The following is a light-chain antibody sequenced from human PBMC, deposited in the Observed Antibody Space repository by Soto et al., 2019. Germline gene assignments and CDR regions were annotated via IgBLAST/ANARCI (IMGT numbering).Light chain of an antibody. CDR1: SSDVGGYHS. CDR2: EVT. V-gene: IGLV2-14*01. CDR3: SSYTSSSTPVV. Sequence: QSALTQPASVSGSPGQSITISCTGTSSDVGGYHSVSWYHQHPGKAPKLIIYEVTNRPSGVSNRFSGSKSGNTASLTISGLQAEDEADYYCSSYTSSSTPVVFGGGTKLTVL. J-gene: IGLJ2*01.